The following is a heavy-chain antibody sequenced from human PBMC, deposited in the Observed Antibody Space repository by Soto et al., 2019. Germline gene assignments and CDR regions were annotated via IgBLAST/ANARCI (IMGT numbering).Heavy chain of an antibody. CDR3: ARTMQWLGPSFDY. J-gene: IGHJ4*02. CDR1: GGSISSYY. Sequence: SETLSLTCTVSGGSISSYYWSWIRQPPGKGLEWIGYICYSGSTNYNPSLKSRVTISVDTSKNQFSLKLSSVTAADTAVYYCARTMQWLGPSFDYWGQGTLVTVSS. D-gene: IGHD6-19*01. CDR2: ICYSGST. V-gene: IGHV4-59*01.